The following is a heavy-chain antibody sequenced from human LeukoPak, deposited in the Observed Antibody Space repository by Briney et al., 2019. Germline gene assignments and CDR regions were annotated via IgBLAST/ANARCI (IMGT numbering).Heavy chain of an antibody. J-gene: IGHJ6*02. CDR2: IRSKAYGGTT. Sequence: GSLRLSCTASGFTFGDYAMSWVRQAPGKGLEWVGFIRSKAYGGTTEYAASVKGRFTISRDDSKSIAYLQMNSLKTEDTAVYYCTRDHLGGSYSPYYYYGMDVWGQGTTVTVSS. CDR1: GFTFGDYA. CDR3: TRDHLGGSYSPYYYYGMDV. D-gene: IGHD1-26*01. V-gene: IGHV3-49*04.